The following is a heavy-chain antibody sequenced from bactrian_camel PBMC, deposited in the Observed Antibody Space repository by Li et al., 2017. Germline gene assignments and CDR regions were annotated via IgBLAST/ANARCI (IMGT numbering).Heavy chain of an antibody. CDR1: GITFRTNA. CDR3: NTDRICRGQVPGYNV. CDR2: IYTGGSSP. J-gene: IGHJ4*01. Sequence: HVQLVESGGGSVQAGGSLRLSCAASGITFRTNAMGWFRRAPGKDREGVATIYTGGSSPYYADSVKGRFIISQDNAKNTVYLQMNSLKPEDTAMYYCNTDRICRGQVPGYNVWGQGTQVTVS. D-gene: IGHD5*01. V-gene: IGHV3S54*01.